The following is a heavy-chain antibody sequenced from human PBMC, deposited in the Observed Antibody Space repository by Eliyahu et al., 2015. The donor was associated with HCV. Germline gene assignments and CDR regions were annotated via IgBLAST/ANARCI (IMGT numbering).Heavy chain of an antibody. D-gene: IGHD6-19*01. J-gene: IGHJ4*02. CDR3: ARRGPFSFLTLGKVAGTTGGRFDY. CDR1: GGSFSGYY. Sequence: QVQLQQWGAGLLKPSETLSLTCAVYGGSFSGYYWSWIRPPPGKGLEWIGEINHSGSTNYNPSLKSRVTISVDTSKNQFSLKLSSVTAADTAVYYCARRGPFSFLTLGKVAGTTGGRFDYWGQGTLVTVSS. CDR2: INHSGST. V-gene: IGHV4-34*01.